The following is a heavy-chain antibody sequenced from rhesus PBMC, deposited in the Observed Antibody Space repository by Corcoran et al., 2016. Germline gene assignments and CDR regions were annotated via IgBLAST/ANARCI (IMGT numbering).Heavy chain of an antibody. J-gene: IGHJ4*01. V-gene: IGHV4-127*01. D-gene: IGHD2-15*01. Sequence: QVQLQESGPGLVKPSETQSLTRAAAGYSISSGYGWGWFPPPPGKGREWIGLIYGVCGSTYYNPSHKSRVTVSKDTSKNQFSLKLSSVTAADTAVYYCARTALRSCFDYWGQGVLVTVSS. CDR1: GYSISSGYG. CDR3: ARTALRSCFDY. CDR2: IYGVCGST.